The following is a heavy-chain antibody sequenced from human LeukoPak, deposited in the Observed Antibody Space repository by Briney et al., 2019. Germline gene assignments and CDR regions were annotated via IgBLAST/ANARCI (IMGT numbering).Heavy chain of an antibody. J-gene: IGHJ4*02. D-gene: IGHD6-13*01. CDR1: GFTFSSYA. CDR3: AKGDSSSWYGYYFDY. Sequence: GGSLRLSCAASGFTFSSYAMSWVRQAPGKGLEWVSAISGSGGSTYYADSVKGRFTISRDNSKNTLYLQMNSLRAEDTAVYYCAKGDSSSWYGYYFDYWGQGTLVTVSS. V-gene: IGHV3-23*01. CDR2: ISGSGGST.